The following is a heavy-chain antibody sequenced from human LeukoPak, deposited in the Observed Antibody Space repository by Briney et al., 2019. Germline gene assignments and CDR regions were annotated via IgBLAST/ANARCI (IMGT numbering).Heavy chain of an antibody. CDR3: ASNRYSGYVRY. D-gene: IGHD5-12*01. Sequence: TSETLSLTCTVSGGSISSYYWSWIRQPPGKGLEWIGYIYYSGSTNYNPSLKSRVTISVDTSKNQFSLKLSSVTAADTAVYYCASNRYSGYVRYWGQRTLVTVSS. CDR1: GGSISSYY. CDR2: IYYSGST. J-gene: IGHJ4*02. V-gene: IGHV4-59*01.